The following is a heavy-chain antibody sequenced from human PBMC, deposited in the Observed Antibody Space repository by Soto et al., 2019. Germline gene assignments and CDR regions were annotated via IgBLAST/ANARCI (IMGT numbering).Heavy chain of an antibody. CDR1: GDSVSSNSGA. CDR2: TYYRSKWYN. D-gene: IGHD6-19*01. CDR3: ASSGCSSGWVDY. Sequence: SQTLSITCAISGDSVSSNSGAWNWIRQSPSRGLEWLGRTYYRSKWYNDYAVSVKSRITIDPDTSKNQFSLQLNSVTPEDTAVYYCASSGCSSGWVDYWGQGTLVTVSS. V-gene: IGHV6-1*01. J-gene: IGHJ4*02.